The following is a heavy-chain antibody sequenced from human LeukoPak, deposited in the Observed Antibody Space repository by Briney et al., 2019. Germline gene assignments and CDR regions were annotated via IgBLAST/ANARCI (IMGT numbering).Heavy chain of an antibody. Sequence: GESLKISCKDFGYSFTSYWIGWVRQMPGKGLEWMGIIYPGDSDTRYSPSFQGQVTISADKSINTAYLQWSSLKASGTAIYYCARRGEAMDPFDYWGQGTLVTVSS. CDR3: ARRGEAMDPFDY. CDR1: GYSFTSYW. V-gene: IGHV5-51*01. D-gene: IGHD5-18*01. J-gene: IGHJ4*02. CDR2: IYPGDSDT.